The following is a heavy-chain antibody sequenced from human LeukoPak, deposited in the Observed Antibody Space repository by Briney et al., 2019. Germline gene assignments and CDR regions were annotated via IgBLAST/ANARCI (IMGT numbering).Heavy chain of an antibody. Sequence: GGSLRLSCAASGFTFSNHNMNCVRQPPGKGLEWISYISSDTSVIYYADSVKGRFTISRDNAKNSLFLQMTSLSAEDTAVYYCARDYFWASDYWGQGTLVTVSS. J-gene: IGHJ4*02. CDR2: ISSDTSVI. CDR1: GFTFSNHN. V-gene: IGHV3-48*01. D-gene: IGHD2/OR15-2a*01. CDR3: ARDYFWASDY.